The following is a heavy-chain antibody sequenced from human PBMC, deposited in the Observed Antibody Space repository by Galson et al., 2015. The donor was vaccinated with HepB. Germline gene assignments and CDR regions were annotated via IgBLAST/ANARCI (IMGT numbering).Heavy chain of an antibody. CDR1: GFTFTSSA. Sequence: SVKVSCKASGFTFTSSAVQWVRQARGQRLEWIGWIVVGSGNTNYAQKFQERVTITRDMSTSTAYMELSSLRSEDTAVYYCAAVNIVVVPAGNLGGDYFDYWGQETLVTVSS. CDR3: AAVNIVVVPAGNLGGDYFDY. V-gene: IGHV1-58*01. J-gene: IGHJ4*02. CDR2: IVVGSGNT. D-gene: IGHD2-2*01.